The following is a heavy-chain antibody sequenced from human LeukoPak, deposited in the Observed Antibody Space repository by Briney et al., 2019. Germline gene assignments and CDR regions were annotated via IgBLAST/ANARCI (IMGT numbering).Heavy chain of an antibody. CDR3: ARRGLYGSGSYYAIDI. CDR2: ISYDGSNK. D-gene: IGHD3-10*01. J-gene: IGHJ3*02. Sequence: GGSLRLSCPASGFTFSSYAMHWVRQAPCKGLEWVAVISYDGSNKYYADSVKGRFTISRDNSKNTLYLQMNSLRAEDTAVYYCARRGLYGSGSYYAIDIWGQGTMVTVSS. V-gene: IGHV3-30*04. CDR1: GFTFSSYA.